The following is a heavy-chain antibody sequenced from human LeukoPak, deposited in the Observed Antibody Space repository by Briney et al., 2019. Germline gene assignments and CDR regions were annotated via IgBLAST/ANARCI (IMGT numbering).Heavy chain of an antibody. CDR3: ARLRSYGGVFDY. V-gene: IGHV4-61*02. Sequence: SETLSLTCTVSGGSISSGSYSWSWIRQPAGKGLEWIGRIYTSGSTNYNPSLKSRVTISVDTSKNQFSLKLSSVTAADTAVYYCARLRSYGGVFDYWGQGTLVTVSS. CDR1: GGSISSGSYS. CDR2: IYTSGST. D-gene: IGHD1-26*01. J-gene: IGHJ4*02.